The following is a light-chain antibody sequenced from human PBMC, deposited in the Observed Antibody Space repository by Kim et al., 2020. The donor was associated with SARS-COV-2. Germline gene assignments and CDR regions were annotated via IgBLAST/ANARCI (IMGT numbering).Light chain of an antibody. CDR2: QDS. Sequence: VSPGQTASITCSGDKLGDKYACWYQQKPGQSPVLVIYQDSKRPSGIPERFSGSNSGNTATLTISGTQAMDEADYYCQAWDSSTDVVFGGGTQLTVL. V-gene: IGLV3-1*01. CDR3: QAWDSSTDVV. CDR1: KLGDKY. J-gene: IGLJ2*01.